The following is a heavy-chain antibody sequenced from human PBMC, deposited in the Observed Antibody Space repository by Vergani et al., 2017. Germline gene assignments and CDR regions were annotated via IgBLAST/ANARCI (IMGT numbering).Heavy chain of an antibody. Sequence: EVHLVESGGGLLKPGGSLRLSCAASGFTFSNAWMSWVRQAPGKGLEWVGRIKSKTDGGTTDYAAPVKGRFTISRDDSKNTLYLQMNSLKTEDTAVYYCTTAPYSGTYSHDDYWGQGTLVTVSS. CDR2: IKSKTDGGTT. D-gene: IGHD1-26*01. CDR3: TTAPYSGTYSHDDY. V-gene: IGHV3-15*01. CDR1: GFTFSNAW. J-gene: IGHJ4*02.